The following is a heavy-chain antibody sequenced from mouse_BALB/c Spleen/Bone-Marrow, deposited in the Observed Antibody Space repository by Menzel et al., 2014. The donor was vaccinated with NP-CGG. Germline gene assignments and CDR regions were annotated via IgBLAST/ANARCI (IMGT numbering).Heavy chain of an antibody. Sequence: VQLQQSGAELVEPGASVKLSCTASGFNIKDTYMHWVKQRPEQGLEWIGRIDPANGNTKYDLKFQGKATITADTSSNTAYLQLSSLTSEDTVVYYCARWEYYAMDYWGQGTSVTVSS. CDR3: ARWEYYAMDY. D-gene: IGHD4-1*01. V-gene: IGHV14-3*02. CDR2: IDPANGNT. J-gene: IGHJ4*01. CDR1: GFNIKDTY.